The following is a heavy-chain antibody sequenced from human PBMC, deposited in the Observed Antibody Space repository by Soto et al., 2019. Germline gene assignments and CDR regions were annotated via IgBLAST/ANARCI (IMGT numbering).Heavy chain of an antibody. CDR2: ISGSGGST. D-gene: IGHD3-22*01. CDR3: AKMYYYDSSGSRGYFDY. V-gene: IGHV3-23*01. Sequence: GGSLRLSCAASGFTFGTYAMTWVRQAPGKGLEWVSAISGSGGSTYYADSVEGRFTISRDNAKDTLYVQMNSLRAEDTAIYYCAKMYYYDSSGSRGYFDYWGQGTLVTVSS. CDR1: GFTFGTYA. J-gene: IGHJ4*02.